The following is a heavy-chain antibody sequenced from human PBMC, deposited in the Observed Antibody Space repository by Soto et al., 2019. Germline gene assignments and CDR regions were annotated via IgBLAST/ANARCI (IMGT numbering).Heavy chain of an antibody. CDR3: ARDASIAAARARFDP. J-gene: IGHJ5*02. CDR1: GYTFTGYY. V-gene: IGHV1-2*04. Sequence: ASVKVSCKASGYTFTGYYMHWVRQAHGQGLEWMGWINPNSGGTNYAQKFQGWVTMTRDTSISTAYMELSRLRSDDTAVYYCARDASIAAARARFDPWGQGTLVTVSS. CDR2: INPNSGGT. D-gene: IGHD6-13*01.